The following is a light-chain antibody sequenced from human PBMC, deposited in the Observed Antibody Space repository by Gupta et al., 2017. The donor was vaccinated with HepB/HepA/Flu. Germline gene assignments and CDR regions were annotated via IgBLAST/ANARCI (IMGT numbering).Light chain of an antibody. CDR1: QLGDKF. CDR2: QDT. CDR3: QAWDTNTVV. Sequence: SYELTQPPSVSVSPGQTASITCSGDQLGDKFVCWYQQKPGQSPVVIIYQDTKRPSGIPERFSGANSGNIATLTISGTRAMDDSYYYSQAWDTNTVVFGTGTKLTVI. J-gene: IGLJ1*01. V-gene: IGLV3-1*01.